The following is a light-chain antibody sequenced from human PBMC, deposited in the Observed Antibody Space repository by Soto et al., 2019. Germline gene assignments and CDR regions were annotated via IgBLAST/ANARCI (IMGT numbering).Light chain of an antibody. CDR1: QSIRTT. CDR2: GAS. CDR3: QQYNNWPRT. Sequence: DIVMTHSPATLSVSQGARAPIFCRASQSIRTTLAWYQHKPGQAPRLLIYGASTGATGVPARFSGSGSGTEFTLTISSLQSEDVAAYYCQQYNNWPRTFGQGTKVDIK. J-gene: IGKJ1*01. V-gene: IGKV3-15*01.